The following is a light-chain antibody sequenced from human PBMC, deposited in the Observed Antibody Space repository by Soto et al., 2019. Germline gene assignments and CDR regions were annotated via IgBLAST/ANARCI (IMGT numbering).Light chain of an antibody. CDR3: QQYNSVPVW. V-gene: IGKV1-27*01. CDR2: DAS. Sequence: DIQMTQSPSSLSASIGDRVTITCRASQDIGSSLAWYQQKPGKVPNLLIYDASTLQSGVPSRFGGSGSRTYFTLTISSLQPEDVATYYCQQYNSVPVWFGQGTKVDIK. CDR1: QDIGSS. J-gene: IGKJ1*01.